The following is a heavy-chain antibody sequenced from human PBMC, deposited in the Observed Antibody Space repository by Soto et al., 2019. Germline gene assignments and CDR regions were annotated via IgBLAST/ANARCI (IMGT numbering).Heavy chain of an antibody. J-gene: IGHJ6*02. V-gene: IGHV4-31*03. CDR1: GGSISSGGYY. CDR2: IYYSGST. D-gene: IGHD2-2*01. CDR3: ARDNEEYQLPSYYYYGMDV. Sequence: PSETLSLTCTVSGGSISSGGYYWSWIRQHPGKGLEWIGYIYYSGSTYYNPSLKSRVTISVDTSKNQFSLKLSSVTAADTAVYYCARDNEEYQLPSYYYYGMDVWGQGTTVTVSS.